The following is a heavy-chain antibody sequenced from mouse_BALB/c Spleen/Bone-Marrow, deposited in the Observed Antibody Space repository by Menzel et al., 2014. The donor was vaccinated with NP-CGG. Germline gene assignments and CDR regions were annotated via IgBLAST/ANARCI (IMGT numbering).Heavy chain of an antibody. J-gene: IGHJ2*01. D-gene: IGHD3-2*01. CDR2: IFPGTGTT. V-gene: IGHV1S132*01. CDR1: GYTFTSYW. Sequence: VKLVESGAELVKLGASVKLSCKTSGYTFTSYWIQWVKQRPGQGLGWIGEIFPGTGTTYYNEKFKGKATLTIDTSSSTAYMQLSSLTSEDSAVYFCASRDSSGYVPDYWGQGTTLTVSS. CDR3: ASRDSSGYVPDY.